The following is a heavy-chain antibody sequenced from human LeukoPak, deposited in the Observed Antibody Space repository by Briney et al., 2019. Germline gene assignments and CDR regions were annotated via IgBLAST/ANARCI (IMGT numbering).Heavy chain of an antibody. CDR1: GYSISSGYY. Sequence: SETLSLTCTVSGYSISSGYYWGWIRQPPGKGLEWIGSIYHSGSTYYNPSLKSRVTISVDTSKNQFSLKLSSVTAADTAVYYCAREDSGGYDYYYYYMDVWGKGTTVTVSS. V-gene: IGHV4-38-2*02. J-gene: IGHJ6*03. CDR3: AREDSGGYDYYYYYMDV. D-gene: IGHD3-10*01. CDR2: IYHSGST.